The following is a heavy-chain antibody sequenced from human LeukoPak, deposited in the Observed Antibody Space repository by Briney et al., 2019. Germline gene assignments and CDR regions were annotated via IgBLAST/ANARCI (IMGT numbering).Heavy chain of an antibody. CDR1: GGSISSYY. CDR3: ARGQSSSWYQVSFYYYYYMDV. CDR2: IYYSGST. D-gene: IGHD6-13*01. V-gene: IGHV4-59*01. J-gene: IGHJ6*03. Sequence: SETLSLTCTVSGGSISSYYWSWIRQPPGKGLEWIGYIYYSGSTNYNPSLKSRVTISVDTSKNQFSLKLSSVTAADTAVYYCARGQSSSWYQVSFYYYYYMDVWGKGTTVTVSS.